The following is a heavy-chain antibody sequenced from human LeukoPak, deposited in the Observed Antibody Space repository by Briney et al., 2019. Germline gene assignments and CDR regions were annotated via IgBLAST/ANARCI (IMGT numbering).Heavy chain of an antibody. CDR1: GFTFSYYS. D-gene: IGHD6-13*01. CDR3: AKVDRGDYSSSPVPYYNYYMNV. Sequence: GGSLRLSCAASGFTFSYYSMNWVRQAPGRGLEWVSCISSSSSLIFYSDSVRGRFTISRDNAKNLLYLHMNSLRVEDMAVYYCAKVDRGDYSSSPVPYYNYYMNVWGKGTTVTVSS. J-gene: IGHJ6*03. CDR2: ISSSSSLI. V-gene: IGHV3-21*01.